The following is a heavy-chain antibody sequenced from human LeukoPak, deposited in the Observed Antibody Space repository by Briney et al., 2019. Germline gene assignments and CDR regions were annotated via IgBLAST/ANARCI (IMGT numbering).Heavy chain of an antibody. CDR1: GYSFTNYR. CDR2: IYPGDSER. V-gene: IGHV5-51*01. Sequence: PGESLNISCRGSGYSFTNYRIGWVRQMPGKGLEWMGSIYPGDSERRYSPSFQGQVTISADKSITTAYLQWRSLKASDTATYYCARLSGIQLWFFDYWGQGTLVTVSS. D-gene: IGHD5-18*01. CDR3: ARLSGIQLWFFDY. J-gene: IGHJ4*02.